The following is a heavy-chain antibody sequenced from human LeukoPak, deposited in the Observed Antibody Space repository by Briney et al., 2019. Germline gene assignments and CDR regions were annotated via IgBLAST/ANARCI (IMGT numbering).Heavy chain of an antibody. V-gene: IGHV1-69*13. CDR1: GGTFSSYA. CDR2: IIPIFGTA. J-gene: IGHJ5*02. Sequence: SVKVSCKASGGTFSSYAISGVRQAPGQGLEWMGGIIPIFGTANYAQKYPVRGTITAYESTSTASMEPSSLSCEHPAVYYCARVENNWFDPWGQGTLVTVSS. CDR3: ARVENNWFDP.